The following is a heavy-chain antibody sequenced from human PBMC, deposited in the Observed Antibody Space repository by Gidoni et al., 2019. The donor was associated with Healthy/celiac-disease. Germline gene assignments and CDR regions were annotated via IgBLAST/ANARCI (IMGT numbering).Heavy chain of an antibody. CDR2: INARGGST. D-gene: IGHD4-17*01. V-gene: IGHV1-46*01. CDR1: GYTFTSYY. CDR3: ARGAATVTIDY. Sequence: QVQLVQSGAEVKKPGASVKVSCKASGYTFTSYYMHWVRQAPGQGLEWMGIINARGGSTSYAQKFQGRVTMTRDTSTSTVYMELSSLRYEDTAVYYCARGAATVTIDYWGQGTLVTVSS. J-gene: IGHJ4*02.